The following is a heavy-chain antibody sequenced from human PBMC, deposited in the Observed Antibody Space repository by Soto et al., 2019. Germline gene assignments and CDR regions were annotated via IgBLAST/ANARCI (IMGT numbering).Heavy chain of an antibody. J-gene: IGHJ4*02. Sequence: SETLSLTCTVSGGSISSYYWSWIRQPPGKGLEWIGYIYYSGSTNYNPSLKSRVTISVDTSKNQFSLKLSSVTAADTAVYYCARLPLTSSNVYWGQGTLVTVSS. CDR2: IYYSGST. V-gene: IGHV4-59*08. CDR3: ARLPLTSSNVY. D-gene: IGHD2-2*01. CDR1: GGSISSYY.